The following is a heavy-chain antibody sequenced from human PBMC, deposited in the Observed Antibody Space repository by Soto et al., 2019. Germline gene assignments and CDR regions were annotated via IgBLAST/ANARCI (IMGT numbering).Heavy chain of an antibody. J-gene: IGHJ6*03. CDR2: IYYSGST. CDR3: ARAGYCSGGSCYYYYYYMDV. D-gene: IGHD2-15*01. CDR1: GGSISSGGYY. Sequence: SETLSLTCTVSGGSISSGGYYCSWIRQRPGKGLEWIGYIYYSGSTYYNPSLKSRVTISVDTSKNQFSLKLSSVTAADTAVYYCARAGYCSGGSCYYYYYYMDVWGKGTTVTVSS. V-gene: IGHV4-61*08.